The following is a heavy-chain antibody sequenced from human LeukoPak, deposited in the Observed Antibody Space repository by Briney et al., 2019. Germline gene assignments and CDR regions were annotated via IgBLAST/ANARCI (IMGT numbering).Heavy chain of an antibody. V-gene: IGHV3-48*02. CDR1: GFTFSSYS. CDR2: ISSSSSTI. CDR3: ARSRYCSSTSCYRWFDP. J-gene: IGHJ5*02. Sequence: GGSLRLSCAASGFTFSSYSMNWVRQAPGKGLEWVSYISSSSSTIYYADSVKGRFTISRDNAKNSLYPQMNSLRDEDTAVYYCARSRYCSSTSCYRWFDPWGQGTQVTVSS. D-gene: IGHD2-2*02.